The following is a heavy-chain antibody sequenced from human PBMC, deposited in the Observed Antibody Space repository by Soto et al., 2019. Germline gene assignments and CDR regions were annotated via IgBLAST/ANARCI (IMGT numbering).Heavy chain of an antibody. CDR2: VWLAGINI. CDR1: GFSFSAYG. Sequence: GGSLRLSCGASGFSFSAYGMHWVRQAPGKGLEWVAVVWLAGINIYYADSVRGRFTISRDDSSDTLYLQMNGLRAEDTAVYYCGRALHTTTVTRGGMDVWGQGTTVTVS. V-gene: IGHV3-33*01. D-gene: IGHD4-17*01. J-gene: IGHJ6*02. CDR3: GRALHTTTVTRGGMDV.